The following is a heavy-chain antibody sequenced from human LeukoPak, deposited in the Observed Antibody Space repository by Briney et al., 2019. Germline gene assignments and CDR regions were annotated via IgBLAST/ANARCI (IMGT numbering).Heavy chain of an antibody. CDR1: GFTFSDYY. Sequence: GGSLRLSCAASGFTFSDYYMSWIRQAPGKGLEWLSYISSSGSSMYYADSVEGRFTISRDNAKNSLYLQMNSLRAEDTAVYYCARESRDTAMVEDYFDYWGQGTLVTVSS. CDR2: ISSSGSSM. D-gene: IGHD5-18*01. CDR3: ARESRDTAMVEDYFDY. V-gene: IGHV3-11*04. J-gene: IGHJ4*02.